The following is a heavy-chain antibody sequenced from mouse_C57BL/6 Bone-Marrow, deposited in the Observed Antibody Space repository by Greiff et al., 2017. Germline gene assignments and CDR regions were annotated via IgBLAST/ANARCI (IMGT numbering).Heavy chain of an antibody. V-gene: IGHV1-69*01. J-gene: IGHJ1*03. Sequence: QVQLKQSGAELVMPGASVKLSCKASGYTFTSYWMHWVKQRPGQGLEWIGEIDPSDSYTNYNQKFKGKSTLTVDKSSSTAYMQLSSLTSEDSAVYYGAREGAITTVVDWYFDVWGTGTTVTVSS. CDR1: GYTFTSYW. CDR2: IDPSDSYT. D-gene: IGHD1-1*01. CDR3: AREGAITTVVDWYFDV.